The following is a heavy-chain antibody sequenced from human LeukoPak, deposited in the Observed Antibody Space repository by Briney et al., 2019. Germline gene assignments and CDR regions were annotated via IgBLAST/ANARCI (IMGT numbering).Heavy chain of an antibody. Sequence: PSETLSLTCTVSGGSISSYYWSWIRQPPGKGLEWIGYIYYSGSTNYNPSLKSRVTISVDTSKNQFSLKLSSVTAADPAVYYCARASSRWYEGVLDYWGQGTLVTVSS. CDR1: GGSISSYY. V-gene: IGHV4-59*01. CDR3: ARASSRWYEGVLDY. D-gene: IGHD6-19*01. J-gene: IGHJ4*02. CDR2: IYYSGST.